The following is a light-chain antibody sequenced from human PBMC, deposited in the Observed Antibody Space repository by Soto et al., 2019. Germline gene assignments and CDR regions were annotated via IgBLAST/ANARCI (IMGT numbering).Light chain of an antibody. V-gene: IGKV2-28*01. J-gene: IGKJ1*01. CDR3: MQALPTPGT. CDR1: QSLLHSNGYNY. CDR2: LGS. Sequence: DIVMTQSPLSLPVTPGEPASISCRSSQSLLHSNGYNYLDWYLQKPGQSPQLLIYLGSNRASGVPDRFSGSGSGTDFTLKISRVEAEDVGVYSCMQALPTPGTFGQGTKVEIK.